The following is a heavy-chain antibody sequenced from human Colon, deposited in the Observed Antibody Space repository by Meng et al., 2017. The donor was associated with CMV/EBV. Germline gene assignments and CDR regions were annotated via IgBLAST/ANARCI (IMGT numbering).Heavy chain of an antibody. V-gene: IGHV3-74*01. J-gene: IGHJ4*02. D-gene: IGHD1-1*01. Sequence: EVQVVESGGGLLPPGGYLRLSCVVSGFSSDDFWVDWVRQAPGKGPLWVSRIHSGGISISYADSVKGRFTISGDNAKNTVYLQMNSLRDEDTAVYYCLKLPPGYWGQGTLVTVSS. CDR3: LKLPPGY. CDR1: GFSSDDFW. CDR2: IHSGGISI.